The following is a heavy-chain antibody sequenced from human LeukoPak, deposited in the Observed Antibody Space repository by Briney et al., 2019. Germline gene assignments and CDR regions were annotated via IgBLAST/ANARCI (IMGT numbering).Heavy chain of an antibody. CDR3: AKVTRYYDSSGYYTGDYFDY. J-gene: IGHJ4*02. CDR2: ISGSGGST. CDR1: GFTFSSYA. D-gene: IGHD3-22*01. Sequence: GGPLRLSCAASGFTFSSYAMSWLRQAPGKGREWVSRISGSGGSTYYADSVQGRFTISRDNSKNTLYLQINSLRAEERAVYYCAKVTRYYDSSGYYTGDYFDYWGQGTLVTVST. V-gene: IGHV3-23*01.